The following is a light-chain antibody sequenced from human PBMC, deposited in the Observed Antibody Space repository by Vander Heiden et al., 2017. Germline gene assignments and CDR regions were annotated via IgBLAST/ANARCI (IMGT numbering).Light chain of an antibody. CDR1: SSNIGAGYD. J-gene: IGLJ2*01. CDR2: GNS. Sequence: QSVLTQPPSVSGAPRQRVTISCTGSSSNIGAGYDVHWSQQLPGTAPNFLIFGNSTRPSGVPDRFSGSKSGTPASLAIPGLQAEEEADYSCQSYDSSLSGSVFGGGTKLTVL. V-gene: IGLV1-40*01. CDR3: QSYDSSLSGSV.